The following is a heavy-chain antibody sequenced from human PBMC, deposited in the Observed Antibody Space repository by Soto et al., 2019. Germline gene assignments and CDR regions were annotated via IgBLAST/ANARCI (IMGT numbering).Heavy chain of an antibody. D-gene: IGHD1-1*01. J-gene: IGHJ6*02. V-gene: IGHV1-69*01. Sequence: QVQLVQSGAEVKKTGSSVKVSCHSSGGTFSKCSISWLRQAPGQGLEWMGGLIPVFGTTYYEEKFQGRVTIIADGSTSTADMELSSLRSADTAVYSCATSSPYIFIGTPAGNHYYYEMDVWGQGTTVTVSS. CDR3: ATSSPYIFIGTPAGNHYYYEMDV. CDR2: LIPVFGTT. CDR1: GGTFSKCS.